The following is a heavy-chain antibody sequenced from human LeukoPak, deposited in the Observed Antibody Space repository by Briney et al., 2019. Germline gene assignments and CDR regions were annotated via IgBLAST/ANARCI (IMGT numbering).Heavy chain of an antibody. D-gene: IGHD1-26*01. CDR2: TRNKANSYIT. V-gene: IGHV3-72*01. CDR1: GFTFSSYA. Sequence: QPGGSLRLSCAASGFTFSSYAMSWVRQAPGKGLEWVGRTRNKANSYITEYAASVKGRFTISRDDSKNSLFLQMNSLKTEDTAVYYCARATHSGTYLFQDYWGQGTLVTVSS. J-gene: IGHJ4*02. CDR3: ARATHSGTYLFQDY.